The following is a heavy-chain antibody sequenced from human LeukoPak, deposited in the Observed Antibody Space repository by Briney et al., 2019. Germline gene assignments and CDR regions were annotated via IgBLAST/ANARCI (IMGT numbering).Heavy chain of an antibody. J-gene: IGHJ4*02. D-gene: IGHD3-22*01. CDR3: SRGLDSRKLGY. V-gene: IGHV4-31*03. CDR2: IHPSGML. CDR1: GASFNSDDQY. Sequence: RTSETLSLTCTVSGASFNSDDQYWNWIRQSPGKGLEWIGSIHPSGMLYNNPSLESRVTMSRDTPKNQFSLNLNSVTAADTAVYFCSRGLDSRKLGYWGQGILVTVSS.